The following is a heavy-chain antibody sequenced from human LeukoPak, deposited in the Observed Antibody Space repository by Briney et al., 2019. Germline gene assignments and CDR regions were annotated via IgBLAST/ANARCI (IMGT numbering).Heavy chain of an antibody. D-gene: IGHD3-10*01. CDR2: IFHSGST. CDR1: GYSISSGYY. V-gene: IGHV4-38-2*01. Sequence: PSETLSLTCAVSGYSISSGYYWGWIRQPPGKGLEWIGSIFHSGSTYYNPSLKSRVNMSVDTSKNQISLKLSSVTAADMAVYYCARASGSYGSGSYYYYGMDVWGKGTTVTVSS. J-gene: IGHJ6*04. CDR3: ARASGSYGSGSYYYYGMDV.